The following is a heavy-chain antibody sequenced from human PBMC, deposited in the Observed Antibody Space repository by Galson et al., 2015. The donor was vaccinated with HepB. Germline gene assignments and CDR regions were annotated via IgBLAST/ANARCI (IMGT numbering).Heavy chain of an antibody. V-gene: IGHV3-66*01. CDR2: IYATGST. CDR1: GFTVSSNY. D-gene: IGHD2-2*01. Sequence: SLRLSCAASGFTVSSNYMSWVRQAPGKGLEWLSVIYATGSTYYADSVKGRFTISRDKSENTLFLQMKSLRVEDAAMYYCARVRGYQLPKPFDAFDIWGQGTMVTVSS. CDR3: ARVRGYQLPKPFDAFDI. J-gene: IGHJ3*02.